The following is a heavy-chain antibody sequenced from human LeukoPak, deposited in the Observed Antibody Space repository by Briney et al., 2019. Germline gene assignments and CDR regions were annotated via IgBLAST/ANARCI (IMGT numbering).Heavy chain of an antibody. J-gene: IGHJ4*02. V-gene: IGHV3-23*01. CDR3: AKGVEMATTLLFDY. CDR2: IIGRGGST. Sequence: GGSLRLSCAAPGFTFSSYAVSSVRQGPGKGRERVSPIIGRGGSTYSADSEKGRFTISRDKSKKTLYVQMNRLRDEDTAVYYCAKGVEMATTLLFDYWGQETLVTVSS. D-gene: IGHD5-24*01. CDR1: GFTFSSYA.